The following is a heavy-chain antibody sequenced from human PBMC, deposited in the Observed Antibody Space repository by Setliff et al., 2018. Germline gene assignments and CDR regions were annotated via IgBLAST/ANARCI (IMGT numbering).Heavy chain of an antibody. CDR1: GYTFTGYY. V-gene: IGHV1-46*01. CDR3: ARINFYVSSGYYYASDN. J-gene: IGHJ4*02. Sequence: ASVKVSCKGSGYTFTGYYMNWVRQAPGQGLEWMGTINTGGGSASIVDQFQGRVTMTTDTSTSTAYMELRSLRPDDTAVYYCARINFYVSSGYYYASDNWGQGTLVTVSS. D-gene: IGHD3-22*01. CDR2: INTGGGSA.